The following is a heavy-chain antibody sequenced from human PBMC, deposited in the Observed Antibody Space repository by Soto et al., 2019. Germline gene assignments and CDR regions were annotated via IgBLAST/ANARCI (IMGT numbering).Heavy chain of an antibody. CDR1: GFTFSSYW. CDR2: INSDGRST. Sequence: GGSLRLSCAASGFTFSSYWMHWVRQAPGKGLVWVSRINSDGRSTSYADSVKGRFTISRDNAKNTVFLQMNSLRVEDMAVYYCVRGASSGYYRIDYWGQGALVTVSS. D-gene: IGHD3-22*01. V-gene: IGHV3-74*01. CDR3: VRGASSGYYRIDY. J-gene: IGHJ4*02.